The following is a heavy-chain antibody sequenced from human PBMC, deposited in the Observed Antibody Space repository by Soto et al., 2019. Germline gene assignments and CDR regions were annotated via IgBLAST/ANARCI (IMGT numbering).Heavy chain of an antibody. CDR2: IKQDGSEK. D-gene: IGHD6-13*01. CDR3: ARIASTGRGWDV. J-gene: IGHJ6*02. V-gene: IGHV3-7*01. CDR1: GFTFSSYW. Sequence: EVQLVESGGGLVQPGGSLRLSCADSGFTFSSYWMSWVRQAPVKGLEWVGNIKQDGSEKNYVDSVKGRFTISRDNVKNSLYLQMNSLRAEDTAVYYCARIASTGRGWDVWGQGTTVVVSS.